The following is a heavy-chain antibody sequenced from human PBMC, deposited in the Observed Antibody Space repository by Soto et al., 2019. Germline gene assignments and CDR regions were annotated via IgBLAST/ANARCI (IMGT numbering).Heavy chain of an antibody. V-gene: IGHV4-30-2*01. D-gene: IGHD5-12*01. CDR3: ARGGGYPEGWFDP. CDR2: IYHSGST. J-gene: IGHJ5*02. CDR1: GGSISSGGYS. Sequence: QLLESGSGLVKPSQTLSLTCAVSGGSISSGGYSWSWIRQPPGKGLEWIGYIYHSGSTYYNPSLKSRVTISVDRSKNQFSLKLSSVTAADTAVYYCARGGGYPEGWFDPWGQGTLVTVSS.